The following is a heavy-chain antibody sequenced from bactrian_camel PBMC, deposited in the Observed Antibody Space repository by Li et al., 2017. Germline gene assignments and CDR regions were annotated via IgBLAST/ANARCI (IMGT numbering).Heavy chain of an antibody. J-gene: IGHJ4*01. V-gene: IGHV3S53*01. CDR3: ATWYGSSSLSTP. CDR2: IDSDGST. Sequence: HVQLVESGGGSVQAGGSRRLSCQASGYMFSVYCMGWFRQAPGEEREGVAAIDSDGSTSYADSVKGRFTISQDNAKNTLYLQMNSLKSEDTALYYCATWYGSSSLSTPRGQGTQVT. CDR1: GYMFSVYC. D-gene: IGHD6*01.